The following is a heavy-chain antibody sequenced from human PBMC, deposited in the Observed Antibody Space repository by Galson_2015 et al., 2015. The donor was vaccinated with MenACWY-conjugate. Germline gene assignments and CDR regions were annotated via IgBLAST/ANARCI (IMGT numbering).Heavy chain of an antibody. V-gene: IGHV1-69*13. CDR1: GDTFSSYA. D-gene: IGHD6-19*01. Sequence: SVKVSCKASGDTFSSYAISWVRQAPGQGLEWMGGIIPIFGTANYAQKFQGRVTIIADESTSTAYMELSSLRSEDTAVYYCARSRIAVAGYYYYGMDVWGQGTTVTASS. J-gene: IGHJ6*02. CDR3: ARSRIAVAGYYYYGMDV. CDR2: IIPIFGTA.